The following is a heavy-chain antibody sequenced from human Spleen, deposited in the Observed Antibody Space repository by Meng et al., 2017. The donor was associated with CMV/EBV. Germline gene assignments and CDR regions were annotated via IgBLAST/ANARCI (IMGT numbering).Heavy chain of an antibody. CDR3: AKEGIFGVVIRGWFDP. CDR2: IRGSGGST. V-gene: IGHV3-23*01. CDR1: GFTFSSYA. J-gene: IGHJ5*02. D-gene: IGHD3-3*01. Sequence: GGSLRLSCAASGFTFSSYAMSWVRQAPGKGLEWVSGIRGSGGSTYYADSVKGRFTISRDNSKNTLYLQMNSLRAEDTAVYYCAKEGIFGVVIRGWFDPWGRGTLVTVSS.